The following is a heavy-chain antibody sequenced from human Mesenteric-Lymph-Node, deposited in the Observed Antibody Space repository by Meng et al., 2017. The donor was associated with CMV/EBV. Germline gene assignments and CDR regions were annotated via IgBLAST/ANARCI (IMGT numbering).Heavy chain of an antibody. CDR3: AGGSRQPDP. D-gene: IGHD6-6*01. Sequence: SVKVSCKASGGSFTTYGISWVRQAPGQGLEWMGGIIPILGIANYAQKFQGRVTITADKSTSTAYMELSSLRSEDTAVYYCAGGSRQPDPWGQGTLVTVSS. V-gene: IGHV1-69*10. CDR1: GGSFTTYG. J-gene: IGHJ5*02. CDR2: IIPILGIA.